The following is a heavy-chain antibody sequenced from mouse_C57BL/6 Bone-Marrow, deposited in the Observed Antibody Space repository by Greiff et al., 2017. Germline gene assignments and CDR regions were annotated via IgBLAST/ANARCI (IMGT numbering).Heavy chain of an antibody. CDR2: IYPRDGST. J-gene: IGHJ2*01. CDR1: GYTFTDHT. Sequence: VQLQQSDAELVKPGASVKISCKVSGYTFTDHTIHWMKQRPEQGLEWIGYIYPRDGSTKYNEKFKGKATLTADKSSSTAYMQRNSLTAEDSAVYFGARRDYYYGSRDYWGQGTTLTVSS. V-gene: IGHV1-78*01. D-gene: IGHD1-1*01. CDR3: ARRDYYYGSRDY.